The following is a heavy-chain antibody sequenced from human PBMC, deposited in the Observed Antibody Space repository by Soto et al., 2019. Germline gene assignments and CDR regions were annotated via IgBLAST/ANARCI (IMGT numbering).Heavy chain of an antibody. CDR1: GGSISSGSYY. Sequence: QVQLQESGPGLVKPSQTLSLTCTVSGGSISSGSYYWSWIRQHPGKGLEWIGYIYYSGSTYYNPSLTGRVTISVDTSKNQFSLKLSSVTAADTAVYYCARGYCSGGSCYGGAYWGQGTLVTVSS. V-gene: IGHV4-31*03. J-gene: IGHJ4*02. CDR2: IYYSGST. D-gene: IGHD2-15*01. CDR3: ARGYCSGGSCYGGAY.